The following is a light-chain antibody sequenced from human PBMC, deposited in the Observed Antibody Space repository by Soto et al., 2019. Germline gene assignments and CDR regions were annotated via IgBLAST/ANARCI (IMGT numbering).Light chain of an antibody. Sequence: QSALTQPASVSGSPGHSITISCSGTSSDVGGYNYVSWYQQRPGKAPKLMIYDVSNRPSGVSNRFSGSKSGNTASLTISGLQAEDEADYYCSSYISTSTLNVFGTGTKLTVL. CDR2: DVS. V-gene: IGLV2-14*03. CDR1: SSDVGGYNY. J-gene: IGLJ1*01. CDR3: SSYISTSTLNV.